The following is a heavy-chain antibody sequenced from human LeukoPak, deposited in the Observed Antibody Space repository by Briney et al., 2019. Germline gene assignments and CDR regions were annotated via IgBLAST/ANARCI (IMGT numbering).Heavy chain of an antibody. V-gene: IGHV4-30-4*01. CDR2: IYYSGST. CDR1: GGSISSGDYY. D-gene: IGHD5-18*01. CDR3: ARGHGIQLWLDENWFDP. Sequence: SETLSLTCTVSGGSISSGDYYWSWIRQPPGKGLEWIGYIYYSGSTYYNPSLKSRVTISVDTSKNQFSLKLSSVTAADTAVYYCARGHGIQLWLDENWFDPWGQGTLVTVSS. J-gene: IGHJ5*02.